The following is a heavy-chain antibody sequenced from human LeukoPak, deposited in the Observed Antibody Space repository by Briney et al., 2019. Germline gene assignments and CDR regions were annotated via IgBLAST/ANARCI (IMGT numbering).Heavy chain of an antibody. V-gene: IGHV3-21*01. J-gene: IGHJ3*02. CDR1: GFTFSSYS. Sequence: GGSLRLSCAASGFTFSSYSMNWVRQAPGKGLEWVSSISSSSSYIYYADSVKGRFTISRDNAKNSLYLQMNSLRAEDTAVYYCARDAPYKNWNTDAFDIWGQGTMVTVSS. D-gene: IGHD1/OR15-1a*01. CDR3: ARDAPYKNWNTDAFDI. CDR2: ISSSSSYI.